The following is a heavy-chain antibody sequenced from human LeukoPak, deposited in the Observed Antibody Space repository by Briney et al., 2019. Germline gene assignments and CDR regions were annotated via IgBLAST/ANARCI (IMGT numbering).Heavy chain of an antibody. J-gene: IGHJ3*02. V-gene: IGHV3-23*01. CDR3: ANDGAYYDSSTDAFDI. CDR1: GFTFSSYA. CDR2: ISGSGGST. D-gene: IGHD3-22*01. Sequence: PGGSLRLSCAASGFTFSSYAMSWVRQAPGKGLEWVSAISGSGGSTYYADSVKGRFIISRDNSKNTLYLQMNSLRAEDTAVYYCANDGAYYDSSTDAFDIWGQGTMVTASS.